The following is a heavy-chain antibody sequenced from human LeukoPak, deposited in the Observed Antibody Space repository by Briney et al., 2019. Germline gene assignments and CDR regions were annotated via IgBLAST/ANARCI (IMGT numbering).Heavy chain of an antibody. J-gene: IGHJ5*02. V-gene: IGHV4-39*02. CDR3: AREPYCSSTSCYSIWFDP. Sequence: SETLSLTCTVSGGSISSYYWGWIREPPGKGLEWIGSIYYSGSTYYNPSLKSRVTISVDTSKNQFSLKLSSVTAADTAVYYCAREPYCSSTSCYSIWFDPWGQGTLVTVSS. CDR1: GGSISSYY. CDR2: IYYSGST. D-gene: IGHD2-2*01.